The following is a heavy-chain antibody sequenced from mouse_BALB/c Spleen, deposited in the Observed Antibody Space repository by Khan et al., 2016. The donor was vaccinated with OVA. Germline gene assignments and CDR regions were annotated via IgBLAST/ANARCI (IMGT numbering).Heavy chain of an antibody. D-gene: IGHD2-10*01. CDR3: TSPSYADY. Sequence: QVQLQQSGAELMKPGASVKISCEATGYAFRSYWIEWVKQRPGHGLEWVGEILPGTGNTKYNEKFEGKATLTADTYSNTAHLQLSSLTSEDSAFYYCTSPSYADYWCHGTTLTVSS. CDR1: GYAFRSYW. CDR2: ILPGTGNT. V-gene: IGHV1-9*01. J-gene: IGHJ2*01.